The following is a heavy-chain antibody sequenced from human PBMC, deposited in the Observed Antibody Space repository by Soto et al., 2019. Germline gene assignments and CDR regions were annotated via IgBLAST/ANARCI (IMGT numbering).Heavy chain of an antibody. CDR1: GYTFTSYG. CDR3: AREYYYDSSGYKYYYYGMDV. CDR2: ISAYNGNT. D-gene: IGHD3-22*01. J-gene: IGHJ6*02. Sequence: ASVKVSCKSSGYTFTSYGISCVRQAPGQGLEWMGWISAYNGNTNYAQKLQGRVTMTTDTSTSTVYMELRSLRSDDTAVYYCAREYYYDSSGYKYYYYGMDVWGQGITVTVSS. V-gene: IGHV1-18*01.